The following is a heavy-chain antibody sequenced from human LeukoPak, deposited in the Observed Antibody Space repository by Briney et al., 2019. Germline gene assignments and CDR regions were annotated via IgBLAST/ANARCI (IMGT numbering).Heavy chain of an antibody. J-gene: IGHJ4*02. V-gene: IGHV3-30-3*01. Sequence: PGRSLRLSCAASGFTFSSYAMHWVRQAPGKGLEWVAVISYDGSNKYYADSVKGRFTISRDNSKNTLYLQMNSLRAEDTAVYYCARVSYAAAGVAPYFDYWGQGTLVTVSS. CDR1: GFTFSSYA. D-gene: IGHD6-13*01. CDR3: ARVSYAAAGVAPYFDY. CDR2: ISYDGSNK.